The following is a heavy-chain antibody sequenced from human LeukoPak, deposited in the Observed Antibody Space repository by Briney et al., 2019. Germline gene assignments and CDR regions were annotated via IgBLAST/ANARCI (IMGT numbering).Heavy chain of an antibody. D-gene: IGHD1-20*01. CDR2: LSASDTTT. CDR1: GFTFSNFA. CDR3: ARVPASGISGHNLFDY. Sequence: PGGSRRLAWAAAGFTFSNFAMSWDRQAAGKVRGWVSTLSASDTTTYYAHSVQGRFTISTDTSKNTPYMQMNSLRADDTAVYYCARVPASGISGHNLFDYWGQGTLVTVSS. J-gene: IGHJ4*02. V-gene: IGHV3-23*01.